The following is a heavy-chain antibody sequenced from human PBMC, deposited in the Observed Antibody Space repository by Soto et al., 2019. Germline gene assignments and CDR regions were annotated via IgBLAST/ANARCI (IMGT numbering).Heavy chain of an antibody. CDR3: ARDCSSTSCSSYSYGMEV. D-gene: IGHD2-2*01. V-gene: IGHV4-31*03. CDR2: IYYSGST. J-gene: IGHJ6*02. CDR1: GGSISSGGYY. Sequence: PSETLSLTCTVSGGSISSGGYYWSWIRQHPGKGLEWIGYIYYSGSTYYNPSLKSRVTISVDTSKNQFSLKLSSVTAADTAVYYCARDCSSTSCSSYSYGMEVWGQGTTVTVSS.